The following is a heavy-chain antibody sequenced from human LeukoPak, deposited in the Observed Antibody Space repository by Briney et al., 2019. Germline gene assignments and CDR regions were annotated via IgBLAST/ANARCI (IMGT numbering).Heavy chain of an antibody. CDR2: IYSSGST. J-gene: IGHJ4*02. V-gene: IGHV4-38-2*02. CDR3: ARDAYYYDTGGYYVVDY. D-gene: IGHD3-22*01. Sequence: SETLSLTCAVSGYSISGGYYWAWIRQSAGNGLEWIGRIYSSGSTYYNPSLNSRVTMSVDTSNNQFSLRLTSVTAADTAVYYCARDAYYYDTGGYYVVDYWGQGTLVTVSS. CDR1: GYSISGGYY.